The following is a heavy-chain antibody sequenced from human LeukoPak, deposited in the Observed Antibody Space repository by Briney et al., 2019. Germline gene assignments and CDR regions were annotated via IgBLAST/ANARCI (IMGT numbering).Heavy chain of an antibody. CDR1: GFTFSNAC. CDR3: TTTPLWFGELDNYYYYGMDV. V-gene: IGHV3-15*01. J-gene: IGHJ6*04. CDR2: IKSKTDGGTT. D-gene: IGHD3-10*01. Sequence: GGSLRLSCAASGFTFSNACMSWVRQAPGKGLEWVGRIKSKTDGGTTDYAAPVKGRFTISRDDSKNTLYLQMNSLKTEDTAVYYCTTTPLWFGELDNYYYYGMDVWGKGTTVTVSS.